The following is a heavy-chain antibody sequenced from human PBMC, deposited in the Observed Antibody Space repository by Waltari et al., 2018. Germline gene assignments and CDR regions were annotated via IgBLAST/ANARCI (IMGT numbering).Heavy chain of an antibody. CDR1: GYTFNDYY. CDR2: IRPIRGGP. V-gene: IGHV1-2*02. Sequence: QVQLVQSGAEVKKPGASVKVSCEASGYTFNDYYIHWVRQAPGQGLEWMGNIRPIRGGPTYAQNFQSRVTMTMDTSISTAYMDLTGLQSDDTAVYYCTRARVAAIGSDFDYWGQGTLVTVSS. D-gene: IGHD6-13*01. J-gene: IGHJ4*02. CDR3: TRARVAAIGSDFDY.